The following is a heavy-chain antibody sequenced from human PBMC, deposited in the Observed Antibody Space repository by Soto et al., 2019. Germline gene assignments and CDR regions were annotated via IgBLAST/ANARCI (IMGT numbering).Heavy chain of an antibody. CDR3: AKDLDRLEPSFYGMDV. Sequence: QVQLVESGGGVVQPGRSLRLSCAASGFTFSSYGMHWVRQAPGKGLEWVAVISYDGSNKYYADSVKGRFTISRDNSKNTLYLQMISLRDEDTAVYYCAKDLDRLEPSFYGMDVWGQGTTVTVSS. D-gene: IGHD1-1*01. J-gene: IGHJ6*02. CDR1: GFTFSSYG. CDR2: ISYDGSNK. V-gene: IGHV3-30*18.